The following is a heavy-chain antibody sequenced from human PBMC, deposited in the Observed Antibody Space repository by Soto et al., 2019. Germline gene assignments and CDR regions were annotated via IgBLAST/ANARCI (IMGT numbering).Heavy chain of an antibody. CDR1: GNILSEPS. Sequence: ASVKVSCKASGNILSEPSMHWVRQAPGKGLEWMGGFDPGDGEIIYAQKFQGRVTMTEDTSTKTAHMELRSLRFDDTAVYYCTTPLYGGNPGLAVFDIWGEGTMVTVSS. J-gene: IGHJ3*02. CDR3: TTPLYGGNPGLAVFDI. V-gene: IGHV1-24*01. CDR2: FDPGDGEI. D-gene: IGHD4-17*01.